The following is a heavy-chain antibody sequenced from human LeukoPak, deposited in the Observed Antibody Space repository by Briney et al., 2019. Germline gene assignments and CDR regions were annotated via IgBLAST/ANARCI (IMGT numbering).Heavy chain of an antibody. CDR2: IHPADSDT. Sequence: GESLKISCKGSGYSFTNYWIGWVRQMPGKGLEYMCLIHPADSDTRYSPSFQGQVTISADKSISTAYLQWSSLKASDTAMYYCARDGPMVRGAVEDAFDIWGQGTMVTVS. D-gene: IGHD3-10*01. CDR3: ARDGPMVRGAVEDAFDI. V-gene: IGHV5-51*01. CDR1: GYSFTNYW. J-gene: IGHJ3*02.